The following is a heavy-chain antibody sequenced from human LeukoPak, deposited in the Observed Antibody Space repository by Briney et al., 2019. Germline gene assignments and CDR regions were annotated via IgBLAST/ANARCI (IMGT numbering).Heavy chain of an antibody. CDR1: GYSFTSYW. CDR3: AISDKHSELGFDP. J-gene: IGHJ5*02. D-gene: IGHD1-26*01. CDR2: IYPGNSDT. V-gene: IGHV5-51*01. Sequence: GESLKISCKGSGYSFTSYWIGWVRQMPGKGLEWMGIIYPGNSDTIYSPSFQGQVTISADKSISTAYLQWSSLKASDTAMYYCAISDKHSELGFDPWGQGALVTVSS.